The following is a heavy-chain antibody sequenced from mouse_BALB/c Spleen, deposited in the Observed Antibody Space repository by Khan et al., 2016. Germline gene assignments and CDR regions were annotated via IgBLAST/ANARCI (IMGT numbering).Heavy chain of an antibody. Sequence: QVQLQQSGPGLVAPSQSLSITCTVYGFSLTRYGVHWVRQPPGKGLEWLGLIWSGGSTNYNWALMSRLSISIDTSKSLASLLMTSLQTDDKAVYYSAGAEYLAGYWGQETTLAVSS. V-gene: IGHV2-9*02. CDR3: AGAEYLAGY. CDR2: IWSGGST. CDR1: GFSLTRYG. D-gene: IGHD4-1*01. J-gene: IGHJ2*01.